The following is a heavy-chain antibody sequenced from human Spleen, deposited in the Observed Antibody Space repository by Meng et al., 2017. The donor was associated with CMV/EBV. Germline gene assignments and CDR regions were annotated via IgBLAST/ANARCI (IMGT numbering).Heavy chain of an antibody. CDR2: INSDGSST. Sequence: GESLKISCAASGFTFSSYWMHWVRQAPGKGLVWVSRINSDGSSTSYADSVKGRFTISRDNAKNTLYLQMNSLRAEDTAVYYCARGDIVVVPAASLYYYYYGMDVWGQGTTVTVSS. J-gene: IGHJ6*02. CDR1: GFTFSSYW. V-gene: IGHV3-74*01. D-gene: IGHD2-2*01. CDR3: ARGDIVVVPAASLYYYYYGMDV.